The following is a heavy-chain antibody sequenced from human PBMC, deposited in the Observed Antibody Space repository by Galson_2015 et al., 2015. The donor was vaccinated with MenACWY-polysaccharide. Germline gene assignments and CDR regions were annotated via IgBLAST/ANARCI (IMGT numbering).Heavy chain of an antibody. V-gene: IGHV3-9*01. J-gene: IGHJ6*02. CDR3: AKDIGNTHYGDYPEVYYYYGMDV. D-gene: IGHD4-17*01. Sequence: SLRLSCAASGFTFDDYAMHWVRHAPGEGLEWVSGISWNSGSIGYADSVKGRFTISRDNAKNSLYLQMNSLRAEDTALYYCAKDIGNTHYGDYPEVYYYYGMDVWGQGTTVTVSS. CDR1: GFTFDDYA. CDR2: ISWNSGSI.